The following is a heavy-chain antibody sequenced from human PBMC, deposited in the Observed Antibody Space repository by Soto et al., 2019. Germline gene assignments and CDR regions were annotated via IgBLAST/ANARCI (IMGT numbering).Heavy chain of an antibody. CDR2: ISYDGSNK. D-gene: IGHD6-13*01. Sequence: QVQLVESWGGVVQPGRSLRLSCAASGFTFSSYGMNWVRQAPGKGLEWVAVISYDGSNKYYADSVKGRFTISRDSSKNMLYLQMNSLRAEDTAVYYCAKEDSSSWYYYYGMDVLGQGTTVTVSS. J-gene: IGHJ6*02. CDR3: AKEDSSSWYYYYGMDV. CDR1: GFTFSSYG. V-gene: IGHV3-30*18.